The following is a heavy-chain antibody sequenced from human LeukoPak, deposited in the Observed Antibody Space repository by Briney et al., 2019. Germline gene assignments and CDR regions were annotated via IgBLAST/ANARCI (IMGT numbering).Heavy chain of an antibody. V-gene: IGHV1-46*01. CDR1: GYTFTSYY. Sequence: ASVKVSCKASGYTFTSYYMHWVRQAPGQGLEWMGIINPSGGSTSYAQKFQGRVTMTRDMSTSTVYMELSSLRSGDTAVYYCARGLRFLEWLSKPYYYYYYMDVWGKGTTVTVSS. CDR3: ARGLRFLEWLSKPYYYYYYMDV. J-gene: IGHJ6*03. CDR2: INPSGGST. D-gene: IGHD3-3*01.